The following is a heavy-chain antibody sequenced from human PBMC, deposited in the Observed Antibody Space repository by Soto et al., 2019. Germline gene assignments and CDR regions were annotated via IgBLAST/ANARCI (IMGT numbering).Heavy chain of an antibody. V-gene: IGHV1-46*03. CDR3: ARGGTIFGVVIIDFPPNYYYYYMDV. Sequence: ASVKVSCKASGYTFTSYYMHWVRQAPGQGLEWMGIINPSGGSTSYAQKFQGRVTMTRDTSTSTAYMELSSLRSEDTAVYYCARGGTIFGVVIIDFPPNYYYYYMDVWGKGTTVTVSS. J-gene: IGHJ6*03. CDR1: GYTFTSYY. D-gene: IGHD3-3*01. CDR2: INPSGGST.